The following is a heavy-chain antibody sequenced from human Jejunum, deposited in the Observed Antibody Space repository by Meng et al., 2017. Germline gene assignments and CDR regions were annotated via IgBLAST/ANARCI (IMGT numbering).Heavy chain of an antibody. Sequence: VKVQEPGPGLGRQAETISIICTVSGGSGGRAGYQWGWIRQPAGRGLEWIGYENTNSTPSLKRRVTISLDTSRNLFSLRLPSVTAADTAVYYCARASMGSLAYWGQAILVTVSS. CDR2: ENT. CDR3: ARASMGSLAY. V-gene: IGHV4-61*08. CDR1: GGSGGRAGYQ. J-gene: IGHJ4*02. D-gene: IGHD1-26*01.